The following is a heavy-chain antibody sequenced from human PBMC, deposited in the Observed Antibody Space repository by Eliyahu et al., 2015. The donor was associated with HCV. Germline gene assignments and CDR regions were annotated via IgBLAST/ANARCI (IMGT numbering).Heavy chain of an antibody. D-gene: IGHD5-12*01. J-gene: IGHJ4*02. CDR3: ARAEWLRQNDY. V-gene: IGHV3-7*03. CDR1: XFXFSSYW. CDR2: IKXDGSEK. Sequence: EVQLVESGGGLVQPGGSLRLSCAASXFXFSSYWMSWVRQAPGKGLEWVANIKXDGSEKYYVDSVKGRFTISRDNAKNSLYLQMNSLRAEDTAVYYCARAEWLRQNDYWGQGTLVTVSS.